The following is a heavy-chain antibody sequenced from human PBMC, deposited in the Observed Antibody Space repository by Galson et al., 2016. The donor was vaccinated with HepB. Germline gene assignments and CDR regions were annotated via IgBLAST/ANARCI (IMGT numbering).Heavy chain of an antibody. V-gene: IGHV3-7*03. CDR1: GFTFSHYW. J-gene: IGHJ1*01. CDR2: IKEDGSKA. D-gene: IGHD6-19*01. Sequence: SLRLSCAASGFTFSHYWMHWVRQAPGKGLEWVARIKEDGSKAFYADSVKGRFTISRDNVENSLSLQMNSLRAEDTAVFYCARYGDEAGWNFHQWGQGSLVTVSS. CDR3: ARYGDEAGWNFHQ.